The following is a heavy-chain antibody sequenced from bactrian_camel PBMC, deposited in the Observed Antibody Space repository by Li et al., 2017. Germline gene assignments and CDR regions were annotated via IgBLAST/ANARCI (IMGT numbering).Heavy chain of an antibody. D-gene: IGHD4*01. CDR3: AAKRLRVTPKDLPTSADYQY. V-gene: IGHV3S53*01. CDR1: GSTYIPYS. Sequence: HVQLVESGGGSVTAGGSLRLSCAASGSTYIPYSLAWFRQSTGKEREGVAAIDSEGNTSYTDFVKGRFTCSQDNAKNTLYLQMNSLKPEDTAMYYCAAKRLRVTPKDLPTSADYQYWGKGTQVTVS. J-gene: IGHJ4*01. CDR2: IDSEGNT.